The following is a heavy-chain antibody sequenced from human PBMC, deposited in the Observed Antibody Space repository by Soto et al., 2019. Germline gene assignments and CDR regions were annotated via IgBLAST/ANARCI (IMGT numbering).Heavy chain of an antibody. J-gene: IGHJ4*02. CDR1: GFTFSSYS. V-gene: IGHV3-48*02. CDR3: ARDGRMRLYYYDDSSGYVY. Sequence: EVQLVESGGGLVQPGGSLRLSCAASGFTFSSYSMNWVRQAPGKGLEWVSYISSSSSTIYYADSVKGRFTISRDNAKNSLYLQMNSLRYEDTAVYYCARDGRMRLYYYDDSSGYVYWGQGTLVTVSS. CDR2: ISSSSSTI. D-gene: IGHD3-22*01.